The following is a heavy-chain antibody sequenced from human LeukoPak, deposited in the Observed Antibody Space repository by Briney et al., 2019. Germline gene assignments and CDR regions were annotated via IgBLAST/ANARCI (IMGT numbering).Heavy chain of an antibody. CDR3: ASVNSRVGFLFDH. V-gene: IGHV4-31*03. Sequence: PSETLSLTCTVSGGSISSGGYYWSWIRQHPGKGLEWIGYIYYSGSTYYSPSLKSRVSISVDTSKNQFSLMLTSVTAADTAVYYCASVNSRVGFLFDHWGLGTLVTVSS. CDR2: IYYSGST. J-gene: IGHJ4*02. CDR1: GGSISSGGYY. D-gene: IGHD1-26*01.